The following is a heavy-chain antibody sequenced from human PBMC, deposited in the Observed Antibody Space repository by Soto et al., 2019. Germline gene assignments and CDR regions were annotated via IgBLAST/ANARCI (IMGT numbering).Heavy chain of an antibody. CDR1: GGSFSGYY. CDR2: INHSGST. CDR3: ARGRRHFGYDFWSGYPDAFDI. V-gene: IGHV4-34*01. D-gene: IGHD3-3*01. Sequence: SETLSLTCAVYGGSFSGYYWSWIRQPPGKGLEWIGEINHSGSTNYNPSLKSRVTISVDTSKNQFSLKLSSVTAADTAVYYCARGRRHFGYDFWSGYPDAFDIWGQGTMVTVSS. J-gene: IGHJ3*02.